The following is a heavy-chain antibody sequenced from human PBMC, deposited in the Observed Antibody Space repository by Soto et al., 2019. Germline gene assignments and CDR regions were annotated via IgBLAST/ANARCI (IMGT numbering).Heavy chain of an antibody. D-gene: IGHD6-13*01. CDR2: IYHSGST. J-gene: IGHJ5*02. CDR1: GSSISSSNW. Sequence: SETLSLTCAVSGSSISSSNWWSWSRQPPGKGLEWIGEIYHSGSTNYNPSLKSRVTISVDKSKNQFSLKLSSVTAADTAVYYCARAGYSNHWWFDPWGQGTLVTVS. CDR3: ARAGYSNHWWFDP. V-gene: IGHV4-4*02.